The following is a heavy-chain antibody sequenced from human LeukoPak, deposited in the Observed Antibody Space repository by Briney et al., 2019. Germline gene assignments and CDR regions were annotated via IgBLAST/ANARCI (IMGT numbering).Heavy chain of an antibody. D-gene: IGHD3-10*01. CDR2: INHSGST. V-gene: IGHV4-34*01. J-gene: IGHJ4*02. Sequence: PSETLSLTCAVYGGSFSGYYWSWIRQPPGKGLEWLGEINHSGSTNYNPSLKSRVTISVDTSKNQFSLKLSSVTAADTAVYYCAGYYGSGSYYYNYFDYWGQGTLVTVSS. CDR3: AGYYGSGSYYYNYFDY. CDR1: GGSFSGYY.